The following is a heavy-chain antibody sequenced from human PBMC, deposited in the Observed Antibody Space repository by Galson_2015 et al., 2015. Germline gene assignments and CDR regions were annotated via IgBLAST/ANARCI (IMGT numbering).Heavy chain of an antibody. Sequence: QSGAEVTKPGDSLKISCRGSGSSFTPYWVGWVRQMPGKGLEWMGIIYPRDSDTRYSPSFQGQVTISADKSITTTYLQWSSLKASDTAMYYCARPAGIGNAEHFQDWGQGTLVTVSS. D-gene: IGHD1-1*01. J-gene: IGHJ1*01. V-gene: IGHV5-51*01. CDR1: GSSFTPYW. CDR2: IYPRDSDT. CDR3: ARPAGIGNAEHFQD.